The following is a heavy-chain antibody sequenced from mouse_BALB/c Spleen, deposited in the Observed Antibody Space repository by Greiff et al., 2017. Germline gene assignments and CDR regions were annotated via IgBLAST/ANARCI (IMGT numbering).Heavy chain of an antibody. D-gene: IGHD1-1*01. CDR3: ARAAYGSSGYFDV. CDR1: GYTFTNYW. Sequence: VQLQQSGAELVRPGTSVKISCKASGYTFTNYWLGWVKQRPGHGLEWIGDIYPGGGYTNYNEKFKGKATLTADTSSSTAYMQLSSLTSEDSAVYFCARAAYGSSGYFDVWGAGTTVTVSS. CDR2: IYPGGGYT. J-gene: IGHJ1*01. V-gene: IGHV1-63*02.